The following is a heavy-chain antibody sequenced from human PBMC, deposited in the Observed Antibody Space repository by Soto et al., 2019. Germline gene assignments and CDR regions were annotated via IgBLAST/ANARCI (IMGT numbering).Heavy chain of an antibody. V-gene: IGHV1-69*01. CDR1: GATFSSDT. D-gene: IGHD2-21*01. Sequence: QVHLVQSGAEVKKPGSSVKVSCKTSGATFSSDTINWLRQAPGQGLEWMGGITPVFGSTHYAQKFRVRVTFAVDLSTSTVYMDLNSLRAEYTAVYYCAGEAKGVVVYYFDYRGQGTLVTVSS. CDR2: ITPVFGST. J-gene: IGHJ4*02. CDR3: AGEAKGVVVYYFDY.